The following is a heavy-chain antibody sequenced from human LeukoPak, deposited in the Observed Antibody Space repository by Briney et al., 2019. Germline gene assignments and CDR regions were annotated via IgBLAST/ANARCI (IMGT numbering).Heavy chain of an antibody. D-gene: IGHD5-12*01. CDR3: AREGRVATIWPYYYHYGMDV. CDR1: GFTFSSYW. J-gene: IGHJ6*02. CDR2: IKQDGSEK. V-gene: IGHV3-7*01. Sequence: PGGSLRLSCAASGFTFSSYWMSWGRQAPGKGLEWVANIKQDGSEKYYVDSVKGRFTISRDNAKNSLYLQMNSLRAEDAAVYYCAREGRVATIWPYYYHYGMDVWGQGTTVTVSS.